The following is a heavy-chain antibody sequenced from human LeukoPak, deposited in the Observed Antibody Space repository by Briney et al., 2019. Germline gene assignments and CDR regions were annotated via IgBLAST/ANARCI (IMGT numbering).Heavy chain of an antibody. CDR2: ISAYNGNT. Sequence: ASVKVSCKASGYTFTSYGIIWVRQAPGQGLEWMGWISAYNGNTNYAQKLQGRVTMTTDTSTSTAYMELRSLRSDDTAVYYCARDRSCSGGSCYSGWFGPWGQGTLVTVSS. D-gene: IGHD2-15*01. CDR3: ARDRSCSGGSCYSGWFGP. V-gene: IGHV1-18*01. CDR1: GYTFTSYG. J-gene: IGHJ5*02.